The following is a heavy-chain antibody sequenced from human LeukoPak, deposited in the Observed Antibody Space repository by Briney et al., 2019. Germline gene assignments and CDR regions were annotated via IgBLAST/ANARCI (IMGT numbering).Heavy chain of an antibody. CDR2: IYYSGST. J-gene: IGHJ4*02. CDR3: ARGDLYSSSWYN. D-gene: IGHD6-13*01. Sequence: SQTLSLTCTVSGGSISGGSYYWSWIRQPPGKGLEWIGYIYYSGSTYYNPSLKSRVTISVDTSKNQFSLKLSSMSAADTAVYYCARGDLYSSSWYNWGQGTLVTVSS. CDR1: GGSISGGSYY. V-gene: IGHV4-30-4*08.